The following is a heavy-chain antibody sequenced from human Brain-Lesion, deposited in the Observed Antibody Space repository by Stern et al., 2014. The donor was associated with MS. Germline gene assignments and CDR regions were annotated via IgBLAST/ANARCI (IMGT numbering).Heavy chain of an antibody. CDR3: ARTGDDFGDYSLSY. CDR1: GGSINTNNYY. D-gene: IGHD4-17*01. Sequence: MQLVESGPGLVKPSETLSLTCTVSGGSINTNNYYWGWIRQPPGKGLEWIGNIYSSGSTFYSPSLKSRVTMSVDTSKNPLSLALGSVTAADTAVYYCARTGDDFGDYSLSYWGQGTLVTVSS. J-gene: IGHJ4*02. V-gene: IGHV4-39*01. CDR2: IYSSGST.